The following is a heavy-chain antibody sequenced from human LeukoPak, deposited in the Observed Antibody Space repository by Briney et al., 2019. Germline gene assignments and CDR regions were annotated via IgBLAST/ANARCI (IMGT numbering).Heavy chain of an antibody. V-gene: IGHV3-11*04. J-gene: IGHJ4*02. CDR1: GFTFSNYY. CDR2: ISSSGSAD. CDR3: ARTQKYYDLWSGMN. Sequence: GESLRLSSAATGFTFSNYYMSWLRQAPGKGLEWISYISSSGSADYYADSVQGRFTVSRDNAKSSLYLQMNSLRAEDTAVYYCARTQKYYDLWSGMNWGQGTLVTVSS. D-gene: IGHD3-3*01.